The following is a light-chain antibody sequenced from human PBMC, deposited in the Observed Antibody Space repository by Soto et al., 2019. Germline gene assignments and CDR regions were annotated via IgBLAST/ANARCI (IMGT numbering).Light chain of an antibody. J-gene: IGLJ2*01. CDR2: SDN. Sequence: QSVLTQPPSASATPGQRVTIACSGSSSNIGSNPVSWYQQLPGTAPKSLIYSDNQRPSGVPDRISGSRSGTSASLAISGLQYEDEAEYYCAAWDDSLRGRVFGGGTKLTVL. CDR1: SSNIGSNP. V-gene: IGLV1-44*01. CDR3: AAWDDSLRGRV.